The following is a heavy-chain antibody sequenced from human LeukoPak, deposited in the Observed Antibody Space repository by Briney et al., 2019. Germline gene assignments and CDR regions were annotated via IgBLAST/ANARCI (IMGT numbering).Heavy chain of an antibody. CDR1: GYTFTSYY. CDR3: AREGGYCSSTSCYEHYFDY. V-gene: IGHV1-46*01. D-gene: IGHD2-2*01. CDR2: IIPSGGST. J-gene: IGHJ4*02. Sequence: ASVKVSCKASGYTFTSYYMHWVRQAPGQGLEWMGIIIPSGGSTSYAQKLQGRVTMTTDTSTSTAYMELRSLRSDDTAVYYCAREGGYCSSTSCYEHYFDYWGQGTLVTVSS.